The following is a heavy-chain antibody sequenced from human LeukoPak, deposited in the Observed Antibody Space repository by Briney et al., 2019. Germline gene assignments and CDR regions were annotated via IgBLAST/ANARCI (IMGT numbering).Heavy chain of an antibody. CDR3: ARVSLYDYVWGSYRPYNGMDV. J-gene: IGHJ6*02. D-gene: IGHD3-16*02. V-gene: IGHV4-31*03. CDR2: IDYSGTT. CDR1: GGSISSGGYY. Sequence: SETLSLTCTVSGGSISSGGYYWSWIRQHPGKGLEWIGYIDYSGTTYYNPSLKSRLTISVDTSKNQFSLKLSSVTAADTAVYYCARVSLYDYVWGSYRPYNGMDVWGQGTTVTVSS.